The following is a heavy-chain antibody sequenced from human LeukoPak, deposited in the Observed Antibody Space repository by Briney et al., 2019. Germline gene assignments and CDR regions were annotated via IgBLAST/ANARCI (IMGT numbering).Heavy chain of an antibody. CDR2: IAAGGRT. V-gene: IGHV4-4*07. D-gene: IGHD5-12*01. CDR1: TGSISSYY. J-gene: IGHJ3*02. CDR3: ARGVATTKFAGAIDI. Sequence: SETLSLTCTVSTGSISSYYWSWIRQAAGKGLEWIGRIAAGGRTNNNTSPKSPVTMSVDTSKNQLSLKLSSVTAADTAVYYCARGVATTKFAGAIDISGQGRIVSASS.